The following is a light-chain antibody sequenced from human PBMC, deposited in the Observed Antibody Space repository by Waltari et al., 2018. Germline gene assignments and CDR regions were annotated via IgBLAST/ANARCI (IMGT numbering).Light chain of an antibody. CDR1: QDITKW. CDR2: ASA. J-gene: IGKJ3*01. V-gene: IGKV1D-16*01. CDR3: QQYHSFPFS. Sequence: DIQMTQAPSSLSASVGDRVTITCRASQDITKWLAWYQQQPERAPKSLIFASAVLHSGFPSRCSGSLSGTNFTLTITNLQAEDFATYYCQQYHSFPFSFGPGTRVDI.